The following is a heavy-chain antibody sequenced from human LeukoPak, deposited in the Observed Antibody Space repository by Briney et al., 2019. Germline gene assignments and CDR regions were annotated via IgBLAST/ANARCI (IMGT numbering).Heavy chain of an antibody. V-gene: IGHV4-38-2*02. CDR2: IYHSGST. CDR3: ARQTEGWFDP. J-gene: IGHJ5*02. CDR1: GYSISSGYY. Sequence: PSETLSLTCTVSGYSISSGYYWGWIRQPPGKGLEWIGSIYHSGSTYYNPSLKSRVTISVDTSKNQFSLKLSSVTAADTAVYYCARQTEGWFDPWGQGTLVTVSS.